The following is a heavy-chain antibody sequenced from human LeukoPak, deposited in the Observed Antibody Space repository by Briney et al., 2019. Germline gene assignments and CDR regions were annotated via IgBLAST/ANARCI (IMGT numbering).Heavy chain of an antibody. Sequence: PSETLSLTCTVSGGSISSYYWSWIRQPAGKGLEWIGRIYTSGSTNYNPSLKSRVTMSVDTSKNQFSLKLSSVTAADTAVYYCASSGGSGIRFWGSTLGVWGKGTTVTISS. J-gene: IGHJ6*04. D-gene: IGHD3-16*01. CDR3: ASSGGSGIRFWGSTLGV. V-gene: IGHV4-4*07. CDR2: IYTSGST. CDR1: GGSISSYY.